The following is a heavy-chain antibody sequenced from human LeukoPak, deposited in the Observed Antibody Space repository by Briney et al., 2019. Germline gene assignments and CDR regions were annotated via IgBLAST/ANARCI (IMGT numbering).Heavy chain of an antibody. CDR3: TRGGATSLRSFDY. J-gene: IGHJ4*02. D-gene: IGHD1-26*01. Sequence: GGSLRLSCAASGFTFSDFYMSWIRQAPGKGLEWVSYISSSGHSIYYADSVKGRFTISRDNAKNSLYLQMISLRAEDTAVYYCTRGGATSLRSFDYWGQGTLVTVSS. V-gene: IGHV3-11*01. CDR2: ISSSGHSI. CDR1: GFTFSDFY.